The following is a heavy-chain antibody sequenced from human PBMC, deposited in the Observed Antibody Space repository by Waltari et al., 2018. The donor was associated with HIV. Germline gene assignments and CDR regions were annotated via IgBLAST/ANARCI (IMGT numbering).Heavy chain of an antibody. V-gene: IGHV4-39*01. CDR2: IYYSGST. D-gene: IGHD5-18*01. Sequence: QLQLQESGPGLVKPSETLSLTCTVSGGSISSSSSYWGWIRQPPGKGLEWIGSIYYSGSTYYNPSLKSRVTISVDTSKNQFSLKLSSVTAADTAVYYCARVQTGVDTAMVNRYFDLWCRGTLVTVSS. J-gene: IGHJ2*01. CDR1: GGSISSSSSY. CDR3: ARVQTGVDTAMVNRYFDL.